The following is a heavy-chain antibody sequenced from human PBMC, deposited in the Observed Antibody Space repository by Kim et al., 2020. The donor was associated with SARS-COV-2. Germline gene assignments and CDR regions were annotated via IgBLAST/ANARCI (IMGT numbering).Heavy chain of an antibody. Sequence: GGSLRLSCAASGFTFSSYAMSWVRQAPGKGLEWVSAICGSGGSTYYADSVKGRFTISRDNSKNTLYLQMNSLRAEDTAVYYCAKVLAPLRFLEWLSPYYFDYWGQGTLVTVSS. CDR3: AKVLAPLRFLEWLSPYYFDY. CDR1: GFTFSSYA. V-gene: IGHV3-23*01. D-gene: IGHD3-3*01. CDR2: ICGSGGST. J-gene: IGHJ4*02.